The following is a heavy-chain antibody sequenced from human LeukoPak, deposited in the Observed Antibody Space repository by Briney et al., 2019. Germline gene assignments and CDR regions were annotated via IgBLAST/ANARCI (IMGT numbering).Heavy chain of an antibody. Sequence: SETLSLTCAVSGGSISSSNWGSWVRQPPGKGLEWIGEIYHSGSTNYNPSLKSPVTISVDKSKNQFSLKLSSVTAAGTAVYYCARRGDSSWHFDDYWGQGTLVTVSS. CDR1: GGSISSSNW. V-gene: IGHV4-4*02. CDR2: IYHSGST. CDR3: ARRGDSSWHFDDY. J-gene: IGHJ4*02. D-gene: IGHD6-13*01.